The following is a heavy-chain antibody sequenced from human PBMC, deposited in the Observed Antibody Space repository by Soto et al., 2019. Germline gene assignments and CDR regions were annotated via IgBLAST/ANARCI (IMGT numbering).Heavy chain of an antibody. CDR3: ARSPSTPLAVAGRRESGGYNWFDP. V-gene: IGHV3-48*01. J-gene: IGHJ5*02. D-gene: IGHD6-19*01. CDR1: GFTFSSYS. CDR2: ISSSSSTI. Sequence: GGSLRLSCAASGFTFSSYSMNWVRQAPGKGLEWVSYISSSSSTIYYADSVKGRFTISRDNAKNSLYLQMNSLRAEDTAVYYCARSPSTPLAVAGRRESGGYNWFDPWGQGTLVTVSS.